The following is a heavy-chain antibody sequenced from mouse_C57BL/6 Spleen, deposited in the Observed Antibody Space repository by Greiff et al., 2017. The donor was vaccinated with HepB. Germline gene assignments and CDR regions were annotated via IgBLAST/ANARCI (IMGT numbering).Heavy chain of an antibody. CDR2: IYPGNSDT. CDR3: TKGITTVVATDY. V-gene: IGHV1-5*01. CDR1: GYTFTSYW. D-gene: IGHD1-1*01. Sequence: VQLQQSGTVLARPGASVKMSCNTSGYTFTSYWMHWVKQRPGQGLEWIVAIYPGNSDTSYNQKFKGKAKLTSVTSASTAYMELSSLTNEDSAVYYCTKGITTVVATDYWGQGTTLTVSS. J-gene: IGHJ2*01.